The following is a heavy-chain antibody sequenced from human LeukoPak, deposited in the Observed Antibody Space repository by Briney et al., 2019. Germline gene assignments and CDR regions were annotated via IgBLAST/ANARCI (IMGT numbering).Heavy chain of an antibody. CDR3: ARDPYSNYFDL. D-gene: IGHD1-26*01. CDR2: IYYSGST. V-gene: IGHV4-59*01. J-gene: IGHJ4*02. Sequence: PSETLSLTCTFSGDSISRYYWSWIRQPPGKGLEWIGYIYYSGSTNYNPSLKGRVTISVDTSKNQFSLKLSSVTAADTAVYYCARDPYSNYFDLWGQGTLVTVSS. CDR1: GDSISRYY.